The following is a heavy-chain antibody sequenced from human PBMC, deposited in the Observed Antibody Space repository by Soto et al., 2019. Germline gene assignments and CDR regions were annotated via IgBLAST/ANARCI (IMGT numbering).Heavy chain of an antibody. Sequence: QITLKESGPTLVKPTQTLTLTCTFSGFSLSTSGEGVGWIRQPPGKALEWLAVIYWDDDKGYSPSLKNRLTITKDTSKNQVVLTMTNMDPVDTATYYCAHTVGLVVVTSEDEYFQHWGQGTQVTVSS. CDR2: IYWDDDK. J-gene: IGHJ1*01. CDR1: GFSLSTSGEG. D-gene: IGHD2-15*01. CDR3: AHTVGLVVVTSEDEYFQH. V-gene: IGHV2-5*02.